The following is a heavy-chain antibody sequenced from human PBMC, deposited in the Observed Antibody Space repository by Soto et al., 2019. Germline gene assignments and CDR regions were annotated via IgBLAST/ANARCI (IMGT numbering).Heavy chain of an antibody. CDR2: INGGAGDT. CDR1: GYTFTSYA. D-gene: IGHD6-6*01. V-gene: IGHV1-3*01. J-gene: IGHJ5*02. CDR3: ARSPSRMAAETQLDP. Sequence: QVQLVQSGAEVRKPGASVKISCKASGYTFTSYAIHWLRQAPGQRLEWMGWINGGAGDTRYSVNFQGRVTFTRDTAVTTAFMGLSSMSSADTTVYYCARSPSRMAAETQLDPWGQGTLVDVSS.